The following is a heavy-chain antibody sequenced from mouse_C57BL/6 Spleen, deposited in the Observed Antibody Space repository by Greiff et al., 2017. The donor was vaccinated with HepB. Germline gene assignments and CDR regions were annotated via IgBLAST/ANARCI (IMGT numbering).Heavy chain of an antibody. CDR2: IDPSDSYT. D-gene: IGHD2-3*01. CDR1: GYTFTSYW. CDR3: ARGGDGYYRTWFAY. J-gene: IGHJ3*01. Sequence: VQLQQPGAELVMPGASVKLSCKASGYTFTSYWMHWVKQRPGQGLEWIGEIDPSDSYTNYNQKFKGKSTLTVDKSSSTAYMQLSSLTSEDSAVYYCARGGDGYYRTWFAYWGQGTLVTVSA. V-gene: IGHV1-69*01.